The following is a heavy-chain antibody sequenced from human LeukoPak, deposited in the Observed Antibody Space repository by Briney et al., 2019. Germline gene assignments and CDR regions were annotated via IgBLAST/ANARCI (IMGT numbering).Heavy chain of an antibody. D-gene: IGHD3-3*01. CDR3: ASWGIMDDFSL. CDR2: INPSGGST. V-gene: IGHV1-46*01. CDR1: GYTFTSYD. J-gene: IGHJ4*02. Sequence: ASVKVSCKASGYTFTSYDINWVRQAPGQGLEWMGIINPSGGSTSYAQKFQGRVTMTRDTSTSTVYMELSSLRSEDTAVYYCASWGIMDDFSLWGQGTLVTVSS.